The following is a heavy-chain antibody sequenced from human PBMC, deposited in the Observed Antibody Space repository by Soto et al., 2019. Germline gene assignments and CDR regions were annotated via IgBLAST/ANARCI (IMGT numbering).Heavy chain of an antibody. Sequence: SQNLSLTCAISGDSVSSNSAAWNWIRQSPSRGLEWLGRTYYRSKWYNDYAVSVKSRITINPDTSKNQFSLQLNSVTPEDTAVYYCARATGYSSSWSQNWFDPWGQGTLVTAPQ. CDR1: GDSVSSNSAA. CDR3: ARATGYSSSWSQNWFDP. CDR2: TYYRSKWYN. V-gene: IGHV6-1*01. D-gene: IGHD6-13*01. J-gene: IGHJ5*02.